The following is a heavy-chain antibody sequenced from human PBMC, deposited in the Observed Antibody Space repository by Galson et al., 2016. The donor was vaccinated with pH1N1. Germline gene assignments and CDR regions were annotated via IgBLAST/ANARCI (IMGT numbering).Heavy chain of an antibody. V-gene: IGHV4-38-2*01. CDR1: GYSISSAFH. J-gene: IGHJ4*02. Sequence: LSLTCAVSGYSISSAFHWAWIRQSPGQGLEWIGSVYHSGATNSNPSLQSRVILSLDTSNNQFSLRLTSVTAADTAVYYCARQSGKYSFGYDYFDYWGPGMLVIVSS. CDR3: ARQSGKYSFGYDYFDY. CDR2: VYHSGAT. D-gene: IGHD5-18*01.